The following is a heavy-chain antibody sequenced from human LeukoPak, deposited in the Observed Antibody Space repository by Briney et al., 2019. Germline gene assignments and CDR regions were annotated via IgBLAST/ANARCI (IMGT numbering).Heavy chain of an antibody. CDR1: GFTFSSYA. Sequence: GGSLRLSCAASGFTFSSYALSWVRQAPGKGLEWVSAISVSGAGTYYADSVKGRFTISRDNSKNTLYLQMNSLRAEDTAIYYCAKGSYGDYVDWGQGTLVTVSS. CDR3: AKGSYGDYVD. CDR2: ISVSGAGT. J-gene: IGHJ4*02. V-gene: IGHV3-23*01. D-gene: IGHD4-17*01.